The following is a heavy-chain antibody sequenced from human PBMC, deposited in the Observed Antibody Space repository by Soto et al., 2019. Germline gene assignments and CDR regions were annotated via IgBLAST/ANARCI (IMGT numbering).Heavy chain of an antibody. CDR2: IYHSGRS. CDR1: GYSISSGYY. V-gene: IGHV4-38-2*01. D-gene: IGHD4-4*01. CDR3: ARVSLSYSNYLDY. Sequence: SETLSLTCAVSGYSISSGYYWGWFRQSPGKGLEWIGSIYHSGRSYFNPSLKSRVTMSVDTSKNQFSLKLSSVTAADTALYYCARVSLSYSNYLDYWGQGTLVTVSS. J-gene: IGHJ4*02.